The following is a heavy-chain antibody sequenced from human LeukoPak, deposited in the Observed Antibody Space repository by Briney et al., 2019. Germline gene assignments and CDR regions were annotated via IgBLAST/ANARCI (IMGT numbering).Heavy chain of an antibody. J-gene: IGHJ4*02. D-gene: IGHD6-13*01. CDR2: ISWNSGSI. CDR1: GFTFDDYA. CDR3: VTPTGPLSSSWYSQGDY. Sequence: PGGSLRLSCAASGFTFDDYAMHWVRQAPGKGLEWVSGISWNSGSIGYADSVKGRFTISRDNAKNSLYLQMNSLRAEDTAVYYCVTPTGPLSSSWYSQGDYWGQGTLVTVSS. V-gene: IGHV3-9*01.